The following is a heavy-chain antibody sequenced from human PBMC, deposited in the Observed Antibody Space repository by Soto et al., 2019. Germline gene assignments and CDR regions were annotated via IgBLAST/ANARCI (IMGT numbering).Heavy chain of an antibody. Sequence: SETLSLTCTVSGDSIRSSSYWGWIRQPPGKGLEWIGSIYSTGNTYYNPSLNSQVTISVDTSKNQFSLNVISVTAADTAVYYCWRSSRYITDVWGQGTTVTVSS. J-gene: IGHJ6*02. CDR1: GDSIRSSSY. CDR3: WRSSRYITDV. CDR2: IYSTGNT. D-gene: IGHD6-13*01. V-gene: IGHV4-39*01.